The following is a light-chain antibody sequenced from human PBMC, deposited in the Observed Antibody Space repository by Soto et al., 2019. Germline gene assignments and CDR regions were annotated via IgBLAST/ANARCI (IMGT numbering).Light chain of an antibody. J-gene: IGKJ1*01. CDR1: QSINSN. V-gene: IGKV3-15*01. Sequence: EIVMTQSPVTLSVSPGERATLSFRASQSINSNLAWYQQKPGQAPSLLIYGAFTRATGIPARFSGTGSGTEFTLTISSLQSEDLALYYCQQYNDWPLTFGQGPRW. CDR3: QQYNDWPLT. CDR2: GAF.